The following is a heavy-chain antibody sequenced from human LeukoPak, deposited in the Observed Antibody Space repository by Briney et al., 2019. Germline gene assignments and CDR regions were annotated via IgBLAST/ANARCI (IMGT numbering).Heavy chain of an antibody. J-gene: IGHJ6*03. CDR1: GYSISSGYY. CDR2: IYHSGST. D-gene: IGHD3-3*01. CDR3: ARVGESLRFLEWVPYYYYYMDV. Sequence: SKTLSLTCAVSGYSISSGYYWGWIRQPPGKGLEWIGSIYHSGSTYYNPSLKSRVTISVDTSKNQFSLKLSSVTAADTAVYYCARVGESLRFLEWVPYYYYYMDVWGKGTTVTVSS. V-gene: IGHV4-38-2*01.